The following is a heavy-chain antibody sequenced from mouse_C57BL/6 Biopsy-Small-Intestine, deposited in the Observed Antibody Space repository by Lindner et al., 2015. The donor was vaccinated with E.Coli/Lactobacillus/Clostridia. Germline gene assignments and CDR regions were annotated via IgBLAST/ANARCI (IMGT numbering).Heavy chain of an antibody. CDR2: ISDGGSYT. CDR3: ARGLDYYGSSGFAY. V-gene: IGHV5-4*01. CDR1: GFTFSSYA. Sequence: VQLQESGGGLVKPGGSLKLSCAASGFTFSSYAMSWVRQTPEKRLEWVATISDGGSYTYYPDNVKGRFTISRDNAKNNLYLQMSHLKSEDTAMYYCARGLDYYGSSGFAYWGQGTLVTVSA. D-gene: IGHD1-1*01. J-gene: IGHJ3*01.